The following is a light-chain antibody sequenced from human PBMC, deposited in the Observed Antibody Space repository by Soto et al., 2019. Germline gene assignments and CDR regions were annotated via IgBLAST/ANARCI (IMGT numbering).Light chain of an antibody. Sequence: DIQMTQSPSSLSASVGDRVTITCRASQGIRDALGWYQQKPGKAPKRLIYAASSLQSGVPSRFSGSGSGTEFTLTISSLQPEDYCLQHNSYPQTFGQGTKVEIK. CDR1: QGIRDA. V-gene: IGKV1-17*01. CDR3: LQHNSYPQT. J-gene: IGKJ1*01. CDR2: AAS.